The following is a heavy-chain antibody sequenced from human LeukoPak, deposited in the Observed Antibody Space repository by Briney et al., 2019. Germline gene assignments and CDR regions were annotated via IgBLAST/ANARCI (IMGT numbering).Heavy chain of an antibody. CDR2: ISYDGSNK. CDR3: ARENVRNYYYYMDV. V-gene: IGHV3-30*04. CDR1: GFTFSSYA. D-gene: IGHD3-3*02. Sequence: GRSLRLSCAASGFTFSSYAMHWVRQAPGKGLEWVAVISYDGSNKYYADSVKGRFTISRDNSKNTLYLQMNSLRAEDTAVYYCARENVRNYYYYMDVWGKGTTVTVSS. J-gene: IGHJ6*03.